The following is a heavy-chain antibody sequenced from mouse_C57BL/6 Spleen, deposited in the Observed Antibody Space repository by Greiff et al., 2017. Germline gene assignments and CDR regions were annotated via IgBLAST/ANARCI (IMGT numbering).Heavy chain of an antibody. CDR3: ARGDYGSCPFAY. CDR1: GYTFTDYN. D-gene: IGHD1-1*01. J-gene: IGHJ3*01. CDR2: INPNNGGT. V-gene: IGHV1-22*01. Sequence: VQLQQSGPELVKPGASVKMSRKASGYTFTDYNMHWVKQSHGKSLEWIGYINPNNGGTSYNQKFKGKATLTVNKSSSTAYMELRSLTSEDSAVYYCARGDYGSCPFAYWGQGTLVTVSA.